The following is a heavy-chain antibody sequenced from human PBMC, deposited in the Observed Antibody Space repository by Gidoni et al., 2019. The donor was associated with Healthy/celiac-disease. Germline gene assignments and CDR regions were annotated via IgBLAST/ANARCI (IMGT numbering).Heavy chain of an antibody. D-gene: IGHD5-12*01. CDR2: ISYDGSNK. CDR1: GFTFGSYA. CDR3: ARDYGWLRPQPYDAFDI. J-gene: IGHJ3*02. Sequence: QVQLVESGGGVVQPGRSLRLSCAASGFTFGSYAMHWFRQAPGKGLEWVAVISYDGSNKYYADSVKGRFTISRDNSKNTLYLQMNSLRAEDTAVYYCARDYGWLRPQPYDAFDIWGQGTMVTVSS. V-gene: IGHV3-30-3*01.